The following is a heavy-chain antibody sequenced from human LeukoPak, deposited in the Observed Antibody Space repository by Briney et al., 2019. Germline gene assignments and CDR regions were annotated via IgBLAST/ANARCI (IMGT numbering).Heavy chain of an antibody. J-gene: IGHJ4*02. CDR2: ISWNSGSI. CDR3: AKDRGYDSSGYYYFDY. CDR1: GFTFDDYA. Sequence: GRSLRLSCAVSGFTFDDYAMHWVRQAPEKGLEWVSGISWNSGSIGYADSVKGRFTISRDNAKNSLYLQMNSLGAEDTALYYCAKDRGYDSSGYYYFDYWGQGTLVTVSS. D-gene: IGHD3-22*01. V-gene: IGHV3-9*01.